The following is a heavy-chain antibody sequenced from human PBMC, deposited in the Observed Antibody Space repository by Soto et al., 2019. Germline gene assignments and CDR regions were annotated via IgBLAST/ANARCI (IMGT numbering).Heavy chain of an antibody. Sequence: GASVQVSCKASGYTFTSYGISWVRQAPGQGLEWMGWISAYNGNTNYAQKLQGRVTMTTDTSTSTAYMELRSLRSDDTAVYYCARGRDSYRYYYYYGMDVWGQGTTVTVSS. V-gene: IGHV1-18*04. J-gene: IGHJ6*02. CDR3: ARGRDSYRYYYYYGMDV. CDR2: ISAYNGNT. CDR1: GYTFTSYG.